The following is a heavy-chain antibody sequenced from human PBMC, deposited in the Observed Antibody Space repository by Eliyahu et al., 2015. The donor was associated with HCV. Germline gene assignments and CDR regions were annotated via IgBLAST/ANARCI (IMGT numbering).Heavy chain of an antibody. CDR2: IKSDGSTT. Sequence: EVQLVESGGGLVQPGESLRLSCAASGFTFSGYWMQWVRQAPGKGLVWVSLIKSDGSTTIYADSVKGRFTISRDNAKNTLYLQMNSLRDEDTAVYYCAGGSGWLIDYWGHGALVTVSS. V-gene: IGHV3-74*01. D-gene: IGHD6-19*01. CDR3: AGGSGWLIDY. CDR1: GFTFSGYW. J-gene: IGHJ4*01.